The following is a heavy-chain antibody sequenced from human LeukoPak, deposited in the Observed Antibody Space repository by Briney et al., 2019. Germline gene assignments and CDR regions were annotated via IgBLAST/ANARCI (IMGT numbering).Heavy chain of an antibody. D-gene: IGHD3-3*01. CDR3: ARRRGDFWSDYYALDY. Sequence: SETLSLTCTVSGGSISNSYWSWIRQPPGKGLEWIGYIYYSGSTNYNPSLTSRVTISLDTSKNQFSLKLSSVTAADTAVYYCARRRGDFWSDYYALDYWGQGTLVTISS. V-gene: IGHV4-59*08. CDR1: GGSISNSY. J-gene: IGHJ4*02. CDR2: IYYSGST.